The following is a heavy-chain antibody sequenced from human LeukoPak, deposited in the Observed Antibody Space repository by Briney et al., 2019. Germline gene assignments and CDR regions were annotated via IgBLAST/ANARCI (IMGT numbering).Heavy chain of an antibody. CDR3: ARELYPTGTTRWFDP. V-gene: IGHV1-18*01. CDR1: GYTFTSYG. D-gene: IGHD1-1*01. J-gene: IGHJ5*02. Sequence: GASVKVSCKASGYTFTSYGISWVRQAPGQGLEWMGWISAYNGNTNYAQKLQGRVTMTTDTSTSTAYMELRSLRSDDTAVYYCARELYPTGTTRWFDPWGQGTLVTVSS. CDR2: ISAYNGNT.